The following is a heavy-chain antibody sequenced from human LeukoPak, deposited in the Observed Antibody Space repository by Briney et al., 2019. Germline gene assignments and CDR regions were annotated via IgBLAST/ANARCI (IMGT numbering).Heavy chain of an antibody. V-gene: IGHV1-18*01. D-gene: IGHD3-22*01. CDR1: GGTFSSYA. CDR2: ISPYNGNT. Sequence: ASVKVSCKASGGTFSSYAISWVRQAPGQGLEWMGWISPYNGNTKYAQKLQGRVTVTTDTSTNTAYMELRSLRSDDTAVYYCARCPQYHFDSSAYYRFDMWGQGTMVTVSS. CDR3: ARCPQYHFDSSAYYRFDM. J-gene: IGHJ3*02.